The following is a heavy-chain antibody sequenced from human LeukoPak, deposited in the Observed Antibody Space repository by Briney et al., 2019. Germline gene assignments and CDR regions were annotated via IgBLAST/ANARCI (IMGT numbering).Heavy chain of an antibody. V-gene: IGHV4-39*07. D-gene: IGHD4-17*01. CDR3: ARVALWGDYVDDYYYYYGMDV. J-gene: IGHJ6*02. CDR1: GGSISSSSYY. Sequence: PSETLSLTCTVSGGSISSSSYYWGWIRQPPGKGLEWIGSIYYSGSTYCNPSLKSRVTISVDTSKNQFSLKLSSVTAADTAVYYCARVALWGDYVDDYYYYYGMDVWGQGTTVTVSS. CDR2: IYYSGST.